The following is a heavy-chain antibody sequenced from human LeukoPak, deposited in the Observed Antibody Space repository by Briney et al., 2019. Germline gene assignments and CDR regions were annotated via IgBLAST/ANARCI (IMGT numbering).Heavy chain of an antibody. D-gene: IGHD6-19*01. CDR2: MNPNNGNT. CDR1: GYTFTSYD. CDR3: ARGRYSSGWYGDYYYGMDV. V-gene: IGHV1-8*01. Sequence: ASVKVSCKAFGYTFTSYDINWVRQATGQGLEWMGWMNPNNGNTGYAQKYQGRVTMTRNTSISTAYMELSSLRSEDTAVYYCARGRYSSGWYGDYYYGMDVWGQGTTVTVSS. J-gene: IGHJ6*02.